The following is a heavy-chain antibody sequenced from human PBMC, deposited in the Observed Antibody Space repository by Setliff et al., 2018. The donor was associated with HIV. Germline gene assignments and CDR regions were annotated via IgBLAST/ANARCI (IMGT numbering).Heavy chain of an antibody. CDR2: INHSGTT. J-gene: IGHJ4*02. CDR3: AAKPMIRGRPFAF. Sequence: SETLSLTCAVYGPSFSGYYWNWIRPFPGKSLEWIGEINHSGTTNYSPSFKSRLNISVDVSKNQFSLRLASLSAADTAAYFCAAKPMIRGRPFAFWGQATLVTVSS. V-gene: IGHV4-34*01. CDR1: GPSFSGYY. D-gene: IGHD3-10*01.